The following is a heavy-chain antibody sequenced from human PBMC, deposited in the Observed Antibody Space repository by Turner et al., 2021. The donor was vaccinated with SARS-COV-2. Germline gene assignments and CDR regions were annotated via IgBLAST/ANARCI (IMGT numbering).Heavy chain of an antibody. CDR3: ARALSSSSGDFDY. Sequence: QVQLVQSGAEVKKPGASVTVSCKASGYTFTGYYMHWVRQAPGQGLEWMGWINPNSGGTNYAQKFQGRVTMTRDTSISTAYMELGRLRSDDTAVYYCARALSSSSGDFDYWGQGTLVTVSS. CDR1: GYTFTGYY. CDR2: INPNSGGT. V-gene: IGHV1-2*02. J-gene: IGHJ4*02. D-gene: IGHD6-6*01.